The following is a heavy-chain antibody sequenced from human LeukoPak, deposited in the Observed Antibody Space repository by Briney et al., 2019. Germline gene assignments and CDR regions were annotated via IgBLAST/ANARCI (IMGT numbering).Heavy chain of an antibody. V-gene: IGHV1-8*01. D-gene: IGHD7-27*01. CDR2: MSPNSGDT. CDR3: ARGPPNWGYDY. Sequence: ASVKVSCKASGYTFTSYEFNWVRQATGQRPEWMGWMSPNSGDTGYAQKFQDRVTMTRNTSISTAYMELSSLRSDDTAVYYCARGPPNWGYDYWGPGTLVTVSS. J-gene: IGHJ4*02. CDR1: GYTFTSYE.